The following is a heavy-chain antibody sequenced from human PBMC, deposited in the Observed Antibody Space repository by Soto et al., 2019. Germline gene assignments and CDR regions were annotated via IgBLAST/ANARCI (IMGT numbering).Heavy chain of an antibody. J-gene: IGHJ4*02. CDR3: AKDSNKYSSSLRGRYFDY. Sequence: EVQLLESGGGLVQRGGSQRLSCAASGFTFTSYVMSWVRQAPGKGLEWVAGISGGGSTAFYADSVKGRFTISRDNAKNTLVLQMDSRRAEGTAIYYCAKDSNKYSSSLRGRYFDYWGQGTLVTVSS. D-gene: IGHD3-22*01. V-gene: IGHV3-23*01. CDR2: ISGGGSTA. CDR1: GFTFTSYV.